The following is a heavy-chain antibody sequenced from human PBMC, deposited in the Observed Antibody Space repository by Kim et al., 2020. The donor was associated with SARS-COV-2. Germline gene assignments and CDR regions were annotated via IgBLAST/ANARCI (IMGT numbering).Heavy chain of an antibody. CDR3: ARGPSTGDFDY. J-gene: IGHJ4*02. D-gene: IGHD4-17*01. CDR2: GT. Sequence: GTHYAESFQGRVTMPSDTSVSAVYMELSRLRSDDMAMFYCARGPSTGDFDYWGQGTLVTVSS. V-gene: IGHV1-2*02.